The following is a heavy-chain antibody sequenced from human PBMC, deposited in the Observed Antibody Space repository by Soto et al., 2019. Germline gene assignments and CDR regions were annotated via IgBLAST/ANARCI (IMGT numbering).Heavy chain of an antibody. CDR1: GGSISSSSYY. CDR2: IYYSGST. Sequence: PSETLSLTCTVSGGSISSSSYYWGWIRQPPGKGLEWIGSIYYSGSTYYNPSLKSRVPISVDTSKNQFSLKLSSVTAADTAVYYCARIPEAGYSSSWNSYYYYYGMDVWGQGTTVTVSS. D-gene: IGHD6-13*01. CDR3: ARIPEAGYSSSWNSYYYYYGMDV. V-gene: IGHV4-39*01. J-gene: IGHJ6*02.